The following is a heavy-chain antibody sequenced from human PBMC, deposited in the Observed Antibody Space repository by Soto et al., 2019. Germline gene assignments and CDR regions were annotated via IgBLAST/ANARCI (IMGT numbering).Heavy chain of an antibody. V-gene: IGHV1-69*12. D-gene: IGHD4-17*01. CDR2: VIPVFGTA. J-gene: IGHJ6*02. CDR1: GGSLSNYG. Sequence: VQLVQSGAEVKKPGSSVKVSCKASGGSLSNYGISWVRPAPGPGLAWMGGVIPVFGTATYAQKFQGRVTITAYESTKIVYMDVTSLRSEDTAVYYCARGDATKIVVTTYYAMDVWGQGTTVTVSS. CDR3: ARGDATKIVVTTYYAMDV.